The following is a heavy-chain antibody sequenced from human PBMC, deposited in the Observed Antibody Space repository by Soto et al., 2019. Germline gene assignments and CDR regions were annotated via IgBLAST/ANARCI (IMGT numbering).Heavy chain of an antibody. Sequence: GGSRRRSWAASGFTFRTYVMHWVRQAPGKGLEWLAVISKNGINKYYADSVKGRFTISRDNSRDTLFLQMNSLRGEDTAIYYCAKVIRADSTSSNFYYYSGLDVWGQGTTVTVPS. CDR1: GFTFRTYV. CDR3: AKVIRADSTSSNFYYYSGLDV. V-gene: IGHV3-30*18. J-gene: IGHJ6*02. CDR2: ISKNGINK. D-gene: IGHD6-6*01.